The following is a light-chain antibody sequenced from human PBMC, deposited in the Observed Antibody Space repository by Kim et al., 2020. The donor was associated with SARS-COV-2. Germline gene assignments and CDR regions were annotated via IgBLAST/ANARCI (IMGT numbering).Light chain of an antibody. Sequence: LHPEERVTLSGRASQSVSNYLGWYQQRPAQAPRLLIYDASNRATGIPARFSGSGSGTDSTLTISSLEPEDFGVYYCQQRSRWPLTFGGGTKVDIK. CDR1: QSVSNY. CDR2: DAS. J-gene: IGKJ4*01. V-gene: IGKV3-11*01. CDR3: QQRSRWPLT.